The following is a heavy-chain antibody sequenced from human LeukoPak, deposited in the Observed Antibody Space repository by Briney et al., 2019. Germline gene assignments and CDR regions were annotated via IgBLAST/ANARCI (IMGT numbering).Heavy chain of an antibody. CDR3: TTVGREYSDFDY. CDR1: GFTFNNAW. V-gene: IGHV3-15*01. D-gene: IGHD5-12*01. CDR2: IRSKTDGGTT. J-gene: IGHJ4*02. Sequence: GGSLRLSCAASGFTFNNAWMNWVRQAPGKGLEWVGRIRSKTDGGTTDYAAPVKGRFTISRDDSKNTLHLQMNSLKTEDTAVYYCTTVGREYSDFDYWGQGTLVTVSS.